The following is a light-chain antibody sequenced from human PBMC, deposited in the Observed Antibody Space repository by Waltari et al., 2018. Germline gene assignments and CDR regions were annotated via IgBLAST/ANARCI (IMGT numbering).Light chain of an antibody. Sequence: DIQMTQSPSSLSASVGDRVTITCQASQDISNYLNWYQQKPGKAPKLLIYDASNLETGVPSMFSGSGSGTDVTFTISSLQPEDIATYYCQQYDNLLSFGQGTKLEIK. V-gene: IGKV1-33*01. CDR1: QDISNY. CDR2: DAS. J-gene: IGKJ2*01. CDR3: QQYDNLLS.